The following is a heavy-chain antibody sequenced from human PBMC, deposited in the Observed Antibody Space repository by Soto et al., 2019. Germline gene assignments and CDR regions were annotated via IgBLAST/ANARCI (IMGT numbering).Heavy chain of an antibody. CDR2: IYYSGST. Sequence: SETLSLTCTVSGGSISSYYWSWIRQPPGEGLEWIGYIYYSGSTNYNPSLKSRVTISVDTSKNQFSLKLSSVTAADTAVYYCARARTGDYFDYWGQGTLVTSPQ. CDR1: GGSISSYY. D-gene: IGHD7-27*01. J-gene: IGHJ4*02. V-gene: IGHV4-59*01. CDR3: ARARTGDYFDY.